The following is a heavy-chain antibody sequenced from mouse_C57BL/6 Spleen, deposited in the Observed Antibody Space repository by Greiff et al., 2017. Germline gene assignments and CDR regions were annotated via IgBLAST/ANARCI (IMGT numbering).Heavy chain of an antibody. V-gene: IGHV2-2*01. Sequence: VQRVESGPGLVQPSQSLSITCTVSGFSLTSYGVHWVRQSPGKGLEWLGVIWSGGSTDYNAAFISRQSISKDNSTSQVFFKMNSLQADDTAIYYCASYDYDEGGYAMDYWGQGTSVTVSS. CDR2: IWSGGST. D-gene: IGHD2-4*01. CDR1: GFSLTSYG. CDR3: ASYDYDEGGYAMDY. J-gene: IGHJ4*01.